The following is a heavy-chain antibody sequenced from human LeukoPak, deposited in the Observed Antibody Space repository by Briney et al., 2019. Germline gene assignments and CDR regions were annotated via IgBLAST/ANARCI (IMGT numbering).Heavy chain of an antibody. CDR2: VYYSGTT. Sequence: RASETLSLTGTVSGGSISSYSWSSIRQPPGKRLEWIGYVYYSGTTNYNPSLRSRVTISVDTSKNQFSLKLNSVTAADTAVYYCARDLWSSGFDPWGQGTLVTVSS. J-gene: IGHJ5*02. D-gene: IGHD6-19*01. V-gene: IGHV4-59*01. CDR1: GGSISSYS. CDR3: ARDLWSSGFDP.